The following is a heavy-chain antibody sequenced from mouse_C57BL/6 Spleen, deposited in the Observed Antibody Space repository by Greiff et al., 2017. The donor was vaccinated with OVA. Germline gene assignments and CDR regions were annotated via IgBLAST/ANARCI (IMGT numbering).Heavy chain of an antibody. Sequence: ESGPGLVKPSQSLSLTCSVSGYSITSGYYWNWIRQFPGNNLEWMGYISYDGSNNYNPSLKNRISITRDTSTNQFFLKLNSVTTEDTATYYGARDGFYDYDGVAYWGQGTLVTVSA. CDR2: ISYDGSN. D-gene: IGHD2-4*01. CDR3: ARDGFYDYDGVAY. J-gene: IGHJ3*01. CDR1: GYSITSGYY. V-gene: IGHV3-6*01.